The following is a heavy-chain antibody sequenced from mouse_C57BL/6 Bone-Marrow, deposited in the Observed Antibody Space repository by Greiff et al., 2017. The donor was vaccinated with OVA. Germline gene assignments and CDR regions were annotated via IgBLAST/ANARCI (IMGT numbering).Heavy chain of an antibody. D-gene: IGHD4-1*02. CDR1: EYAFPSHD. J-gene: IGHJ2*01. Sequence: EVKLVESGGGLVQPGESLKLSCESTEYAFPSHDMSWVRKTPEKRLELVAAINSDGGSTYYPDTMKSRFIISRDNTKKALYLQMSSLRSEDTAVYYCARSPYNWDPYYLDYWGQGTTLTVSS. V-gene: IGHV5-2*01. CDR3: ARSPYNWDPYYLDY. CDR2: INSDGGST.